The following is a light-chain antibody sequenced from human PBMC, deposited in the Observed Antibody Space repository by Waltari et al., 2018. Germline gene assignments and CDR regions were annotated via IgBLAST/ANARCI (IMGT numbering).Light chain of an antibody. J-gene: IGKJ1*01. CDR3: QHYLRLPVT. Sequence: ILYTHTPGTLSLSTCECTPLSCRTSQSVTRALAWYQQKPGQAPRLLIDGASNRATGIPDRFSGSGSGTDFSLTISSLEPEDFAVYYCQHYLRLPVTFGQGTKVEVK. V-gene: IGKV3-20*01. CDR2: GAS. CDR1: QSVTRA.